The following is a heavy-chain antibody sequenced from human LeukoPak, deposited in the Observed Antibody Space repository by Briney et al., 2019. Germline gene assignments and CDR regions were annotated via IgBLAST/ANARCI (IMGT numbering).Heavy chain of an antibody. J-gene: IGHJ1*01. CDR1: DCSISCSNW. CDR2: IHYSGSA. CDR3: ASRMYGSSGRYFHH. V-gene: IGHV4-28*01. D-gene: IGHD6-13*01. Sequence: SDTLSLTCGVSDCSISCSNWWRWTRQPPGKGLEWIGYIHYSGSAYYNPSLKSRVTMSVDTSKNQSSLKLMSVPAIDSAVHYCASRMYGSSGRYFHHWGQGTLVTVSS.